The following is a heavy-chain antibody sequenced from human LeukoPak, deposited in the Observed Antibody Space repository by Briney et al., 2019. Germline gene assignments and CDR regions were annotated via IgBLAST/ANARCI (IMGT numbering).Heavy chain of an antibody. D-gene: IGHD2-15*01. Sequence: SQTLSLTCAISGDSVSSNSAAWNWIRQSPSRGLEWLGRTYYRSKWYNDYAVSVKSRITINPDTSKNQFSLQLNSVTPEDTAVYYCARDIVVVVAANYYMDVWGKGTTVTVSS. V-gene: IGHV6-1*01. CDR1: GDSVSSNSAA. CDR2: TYYRSKWYN. J-gene: IGHJ6*03. CDR3: ARDIVVVVAANYYMDV.